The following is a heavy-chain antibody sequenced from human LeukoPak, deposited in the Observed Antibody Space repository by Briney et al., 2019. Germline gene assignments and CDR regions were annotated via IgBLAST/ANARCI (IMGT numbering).Heavy chain of an antibody. J-gene: IGHJ5*02. V-gene: IGHV4-38-2*02. CDR3: ARRVLLWFGQRNWFDP. CDR2: IYHSGST. Sequence: SETLSLTCTVSGYTISSGYYWGWIRQPPGKGLEWIGSIYHSGSTYYNPSLKSRVTISVDTSKNQFSLKLSSVTAADTAVYYCARRVLLWFGQRNWFDPWGQGTLVTVSS. D-gene: IGHD3-10*01. CDR1: GYTISSGYY.